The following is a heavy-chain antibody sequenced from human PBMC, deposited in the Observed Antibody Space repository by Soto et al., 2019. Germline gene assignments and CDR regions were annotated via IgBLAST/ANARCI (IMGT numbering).Heavy chain of an antibody. J-gene: IGHJ5*02. CDR3: ARGIKYGAYSRWFDP. V-gene: IGHV1-8*01. CDR2: MNPNSGNP. CDR1: GYTFTSYD. D-gene: IGHD4-17*01. Sequence: QVQLVQSGAEVKKPGASVKVSCKASGYTFTSYDINWVRQATGQGLEYLGWMNPNSGNPGYVQKFQGRVTMTRDTSISTAYMELSSLRSEDSAVYFCARGIKYGAYSRWFDPWGQGTLVTVSS.